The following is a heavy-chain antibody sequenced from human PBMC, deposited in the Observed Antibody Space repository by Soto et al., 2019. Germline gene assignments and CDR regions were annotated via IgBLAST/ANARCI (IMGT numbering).Heavy chain of an antibody. D-gene: IGHD5-18*01. CDR1: GGSVSSYS. V-gene: IGHV4-59*02. CDR2: VYYSGST. CDR3: ASSPPAMVAPNI. Sequence: LSLTCTVSGGSVSSYSWTWVRQPPGKGLEWIGYVYYSGSTHYNPPLKSRVTISLDTSKNQFSLKLTSVTAADTAMYFCASSPPAMVAPNIWGQGTLVTVSS. J-gene: IGHJ4*02.